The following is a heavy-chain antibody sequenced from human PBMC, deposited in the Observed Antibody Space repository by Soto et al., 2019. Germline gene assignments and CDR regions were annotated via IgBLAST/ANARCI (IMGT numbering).Heavy chain of an antibody. CDR2: TPRTGAT. Sequence: VQLVESGGGLMQPGGSLRLSCAASRFSVNSNFMNWVRKAPGKGLEWVSFTPRTGATLYADSVKGRLIVSRDDANNAVYLRLNSLTVDDTAVYYCRAWLLAESFDVWGPGTVVTVSA. CDR3: RAWLLAESFDV. D-gene: IGHD2-21*02. V-gene: IGHV3-53*01. J-gene: IGHJ3*01. CDR1: RFSVNSNF.